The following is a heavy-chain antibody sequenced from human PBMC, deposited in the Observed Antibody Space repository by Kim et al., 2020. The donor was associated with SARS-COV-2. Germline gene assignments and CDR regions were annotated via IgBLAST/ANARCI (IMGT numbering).Heavy chain of an antibody. V-gene: IGHV3-13*01. J-gene: IGHJ4*02. Sequence: GGSVRLSCAASGFTFSSYDMHWVRQATGKGLEWVSAIGTAGDTYYPGSVKGRFTISRENAKNSLYLQMNSLRAGDTAVYYCARGPYGSGMLDYWGQGTLVTVSS. CDR3: ARGPYGSGMLDY. D-gene: IGHD3-10*01. CDR1: GFTFSSYD. CDR2: IGTAGDT.